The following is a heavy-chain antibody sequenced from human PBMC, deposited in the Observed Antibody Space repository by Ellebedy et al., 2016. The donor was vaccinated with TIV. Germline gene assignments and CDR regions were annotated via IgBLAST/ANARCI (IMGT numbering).Heavy chain of an antibody. CDR2: INAGNGNT. CDR3: AREAVVRGVVDY. D-gene: IGHD3-10*01. V-gene: IGHV1-3*01. Sequence: ASVKVSCXASGYTFTSYAMHWVRQAPGQRLEWMGWINAGNGNTKYSQKFQGRVTITRDTSASTAYMELSSLRSEDTAVYYCAREAVVRGVVDYWGQGTLVTVSS. J-gene: IGHJ4*02. CDR1: GYTFTSYA.